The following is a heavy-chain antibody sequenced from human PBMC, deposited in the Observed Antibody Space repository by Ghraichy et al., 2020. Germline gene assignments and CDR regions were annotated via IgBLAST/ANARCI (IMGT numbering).Heavy chain of an antibody. D-gene: IGHD5-24*01. CDR1: GGSFSGYY. V-gene: IGHV4-34*01. CDR2: INHSGST. J-gene: IGHJ4*02. Sequence: SETLSLTCAVYGGSFSGYYWSWIRQPPGKGLEWIGEINHSGSTNYNPSLKSRVTISVDTSKNQFSLKLSAVTAADTAVYYCARGRREDGYNYYFDYWGQGTLVTVSS. CDR3: ARGRREDGYNYYFDY.